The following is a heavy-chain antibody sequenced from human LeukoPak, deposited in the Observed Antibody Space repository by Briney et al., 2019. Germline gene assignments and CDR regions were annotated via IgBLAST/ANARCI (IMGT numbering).Heavy chain of an antibody. CDR1: GFTFSSYG. V-gene: IGHV3-30*02. Sequence: GGSLRLSCAASGFTFSSYGMHWVRQAPGKGLEWVSFIRYDGSSQYYADSVRGRFTISRDNSKNTLYLQMNSLRAEDTAVYYCAKLTNDYGDYYYYMDVWGKGTTVTISS. J-gene: IGHJ6*03. CDR2: IRYDGSSQ. D-gene: IGHD4-17*01. CDR3: AKLTNDYGDYYYYMDV.